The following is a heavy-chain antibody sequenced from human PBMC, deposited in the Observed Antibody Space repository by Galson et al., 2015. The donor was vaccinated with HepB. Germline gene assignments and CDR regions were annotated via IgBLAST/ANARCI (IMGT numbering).Heavy chain of an antibody. J-gene: IGHJ4*02. CDR1: GFTFSSYS. CDR3: ARDHPISSGYDEDYFDY. CDR2: ISSSSSTI. D-gene: IGHD3-22*01. V-gene: IGHV3-48*01. Sequence: SLRLSCAASGFTFSSYSMNWVRQAPGKGLEWVSYISSSSSTIYYADSVKGRFTISRDNAKNSLYLQMNSLRAEDTAVYYCARDHPISSGYDEDYFDYWGQGTLVTVSS.